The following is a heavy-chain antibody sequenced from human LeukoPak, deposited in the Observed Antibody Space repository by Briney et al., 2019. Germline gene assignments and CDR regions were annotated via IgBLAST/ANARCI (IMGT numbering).Heavy chain of an antibody. J-gene: IGHJ5*02. D-gene: IGHD3-10*01. Sequence: GGSLRLSCAASGFSFSNHGMHWVRQAPGKRLEWVAVIWDDGNNKRYANSVNGRLTISRDNSENTLYLQMNGLTAEDTAMYYCARDSYQDYYGRFDPWGQGTLVIVSS. CDR3: ARDSYQDYYGRFDP. V-gene: IGHV3-33*01. CDR2: IWDDGNNK. CDR1: GFSFSNHG.